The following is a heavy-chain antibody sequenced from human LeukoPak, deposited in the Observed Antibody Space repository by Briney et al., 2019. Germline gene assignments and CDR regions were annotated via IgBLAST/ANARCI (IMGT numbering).Heavy chain of an antibody. CDR3: ARRNTNGWYYFDY. CDR2: TNPNSGGT. Sequence: ASVKVSCKASGYTFTGYYIHWVRQAPGQGLERMGWTNPNSGGTNYAQKFQGRVTMTRDTSISTAYMDLSRLRSDDTAVYYCARRNTNGWYYFDYWGQGTLVTVSS. D-gene: IGHD6-19*01. J-gene: IGHJ4*02. V-gene: IGHV1-2*02. CDR1: GYTFTGYY.